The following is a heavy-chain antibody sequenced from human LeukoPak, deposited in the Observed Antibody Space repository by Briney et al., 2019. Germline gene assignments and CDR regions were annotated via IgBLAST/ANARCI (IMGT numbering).Heavy chain of an antibody. CDR1: GGSISSYY. Sequence: SETLSLTCTVSGGSISSYYWSWIRQPAGKGLEWIGRIYTSGSTNYNPSLKSRVTISVDTSKNQFSLKLSPVTAADTAVYYCASVSSSWYQNYFDYWGQGTLVTVSS. CDR3: ASVSSSWYQNYFDY. CDR2: IYTSGST. J-gene: IGHJ4*02. V-gene: IGHV4-4*07. D-gene: IGHD6-13*01.